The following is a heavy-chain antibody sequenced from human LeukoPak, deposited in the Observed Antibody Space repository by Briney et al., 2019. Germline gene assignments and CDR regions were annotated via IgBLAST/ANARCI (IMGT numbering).Heavy chain of an antibody. CDR1: GFTFSSYW. V-gene: IGHV3-7*01. Sequence: GGSLRLSCAASGFTFSSYWMSWVRQAPGKGLVWVAHIKQDGSETYYVDSVKGRFTISRDNAKSSLYLQMNSLRAVDTGVYYCARVIGSGDYRIYYYYGMDVWGQGTTVTVSS. D-gene: IGHD3-10*01. CDR2: IKQDGSET. CDR3: ARVIGSGDYRIYYYYGMDV. J-gene: IGHJ6*02.